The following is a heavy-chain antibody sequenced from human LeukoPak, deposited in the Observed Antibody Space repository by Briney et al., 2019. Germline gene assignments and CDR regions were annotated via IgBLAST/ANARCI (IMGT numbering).Heavy chain of an antibody. Sequence: SETLSLTCAVYGGSFSGYYWSWIRQPPGKGLEWIGYIYYSGSTNYNPSLKSRVTISVDTSKNQFSLKLSSVTAADTAVYYCARGADYGAPGDYGMDVWGQGTTVTVSS. V-gene: IGHV4-59*01. CDR1: GGSFSGYY. CDR3: ARGADYGAPGDYGMDV. CDR2: IYYSGST. D-gene: IGHD4-17*01. J-gene: IGHJ6*02.